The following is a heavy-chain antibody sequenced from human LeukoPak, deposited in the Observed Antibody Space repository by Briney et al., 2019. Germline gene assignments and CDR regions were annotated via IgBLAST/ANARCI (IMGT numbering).Heavy chain of an antibody. V-gene: IGHV1-8*01. Sequence: ASVKVSCKASGYTFTSYDIHWVRQATGQGLAWMGWMNPNSGNTGYAQKFQGRVTMTRNTSISTAYMELSSLRSEDTAVYYCARGPNVLRGSSRMAFDIWGQGTMVTVSS. J-gene: IGHJ3*02. D-gene: IGHD1-1*01. CDR3: ARGPNVLRGSSRMAFDI. CDR2: MNPNSGNT. CDR1: GYTFTSYD.